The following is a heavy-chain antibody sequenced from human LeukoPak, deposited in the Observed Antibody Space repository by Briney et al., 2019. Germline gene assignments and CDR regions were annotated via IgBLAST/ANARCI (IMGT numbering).Heavy chain of an antibody. V-gene: IGHV3-21*01. CDR2: ISSSSSYI. CDR3: ARDGLRFLEWPSYYYYYMDV. D-gene: IGHD3-3*01. J-gene: IGHJ6*03. Sequence: GGSLRLSCAASGFTFSSYSMNWVRQAPGKGLEWVSSISSSSSYIYYADSVKGRFTISRDNAKNSLYLQMNSLRAEDTAVYYCARDGLRFLEWPSYYYYYMDVWGKGTTVTVSS. CDR1: GFTFSSYS.